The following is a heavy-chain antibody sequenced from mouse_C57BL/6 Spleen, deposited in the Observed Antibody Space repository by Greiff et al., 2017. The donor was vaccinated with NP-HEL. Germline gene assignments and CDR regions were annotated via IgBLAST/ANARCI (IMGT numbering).Heavy chain of an antibody. CDR1: GFSLTSYA. CDR2: IWTGGGT. CDR3: ARGYGPPDYAMDY. Sequence: VQLQQSGPGLVAPSQSLSITCTVSGFSLTSYAISWVRQPPGKGLEWLGVIWTGGGTNYNSALKSRLSISKDNSKSQVFLKMNSLQTDDTARYYCARGYGPPDYAMDYWGQGTSVTVSS. V-gene: IGHV2-9-1*01. D-gene: IGHD1-1*02. J-gene: IGHJ4*01.